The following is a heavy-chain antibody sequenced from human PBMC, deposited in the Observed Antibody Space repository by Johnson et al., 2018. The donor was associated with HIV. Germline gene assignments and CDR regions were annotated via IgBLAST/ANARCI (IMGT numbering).Heavy chain of an antibody. CDR1: GFTFSSYG. CDR2: ISFDGTNK. Sequence: QVQLVESGGGLVQPGGSLRLSCGASGFTFSSYGMHWVRQSPGKGLEWVAVISFDGTNKHYGYSVRGRFTISRYNAKNTLSLQMNSLTSEDTALYYCVRGSLTDDSFAAWGQGTMVTVSS. J-gene: IGHJ3*01. V-gene: IGHV3-30*03. CDR3: VRGSLTDDSFAA. D-gene: IGHD1-1*01.